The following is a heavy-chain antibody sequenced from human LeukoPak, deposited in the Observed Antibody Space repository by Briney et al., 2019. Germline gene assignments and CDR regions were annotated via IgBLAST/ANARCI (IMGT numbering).Heavy chain of an antibody. D-gene: IGHD5-24*01. CDR1: GFTFSSYG. J-gene: IGHJ4*02. V-gene: IGHV3-30*18. CDR2: ISYDGSNK. Sequence: GGSLRLSCAASGFTFSSYGMLWVRQAPGKGPEGVAVISYDGSNKYYADSVKGRFTISRNSSKNTLYLQMNSLRAQDTAVYYCAKVGPGWLRTPSYYFDYWGQGTLVTVSS. CDR3: AKVGPGWLRTPSYYFDY.